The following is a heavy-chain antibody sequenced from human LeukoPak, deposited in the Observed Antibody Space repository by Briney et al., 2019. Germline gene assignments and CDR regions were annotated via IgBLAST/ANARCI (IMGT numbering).Heavy chain of an antibody. Sequence: GGSLRLSCEASGFTFSAYAMTWVRQAPGKGLEWVSSIGSDNKPHYSESVKGRFAISRDNSKNTLFLQLNSLRAEDTALYYCARNLPYYVAMDVWGQGTTVTVSS. V-gene: IGHV3-23*05. D-gene: IGHD3-10*02. J-gene: IGHJ6*02. CDR1: GFTFSAYA. CDR2: IGSDNKP. CDR3: ARNLPYYVAMDV.